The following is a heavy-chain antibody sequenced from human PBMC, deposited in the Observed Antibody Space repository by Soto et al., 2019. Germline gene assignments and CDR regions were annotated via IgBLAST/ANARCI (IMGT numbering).Heavy chain of an antibody. V-gene: IGHV4-39*01. CDR1: GGSISSSSYY. CDR2: IYYSGST. D-gene: IGHD3-16*01. Sequence: QLQLQESGPGLVKPSETLSLTCTVSGGSISSSSYYWGWIRQPPGKGLEWIGSIYYSGSTYYNPSIKRRVTISVHTSKNQFSLKLSSATAAYTAAYYCARHYVGDDSFDIWGQGTMVTVSS. J-gene: IGHJ3*02. CDR3: ARHYVGDDSFDI.